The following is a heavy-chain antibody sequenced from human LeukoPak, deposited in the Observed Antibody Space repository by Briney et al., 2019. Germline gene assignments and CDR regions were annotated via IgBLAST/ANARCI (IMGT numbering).Heavy chain of an antibody. CDR3: ARTPYNFDSSGYFYY. CDR1: GYSFTGYY. D-gene: IGHD3-22*01. Sequence: ASVKVSCKASGYSFTGYYLHWXXXAXGQGLXXXXXINCXXXGTNYAQXXXXRVSMTRDTSISTVYMDLSRLRSDDTAVYYCARTPYNFDSSGYFYYWGQGTLVTISS. CDR2: INCXXXGT. V-gene: IGHV1-2*02. J-gene: IGHJ4*02.